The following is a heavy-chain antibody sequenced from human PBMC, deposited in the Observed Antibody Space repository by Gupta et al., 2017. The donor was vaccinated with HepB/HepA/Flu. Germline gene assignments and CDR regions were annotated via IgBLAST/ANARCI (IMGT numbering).Heavy chain of an antibody. Sequence: EVQLVESGGSLVKPGGSLRPSCAASGFTFSNAWMSWVRQAPGKGLEWVGRIKSKTDGGTTDYAAPVKGRFTISRDDSKNTLYLQMNSLKTEDTAVYYCTTAYNWNDDAFDIWGQGTMVTVSS. D-gene: IGHD1-20*01. J-gene: IGHJ3*02. CDR1: GFTFSNAW. V-gene: IGHV3-15*01. CDR3: TTAYNWNDDAFDI. CDR2: IKSKTDGGTT.